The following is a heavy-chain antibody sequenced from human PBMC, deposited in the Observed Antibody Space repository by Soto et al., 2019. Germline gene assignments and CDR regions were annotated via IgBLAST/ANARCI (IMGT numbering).Heavy chain of an antibody. D-gene: IGHD6-13*01. CDR2: ISYDGSNK. V-gene: IGHV3-30*18. CDR1: GFTFSSYG. J-gene: IGHJ4*02. Sequence: QVPLVESGGGVVQPGRSLRLSCAASGFTFSSYGMHWVRQAPGKGLEWVAVISYDGSNKYYADSVKGRFTISRDNSKNTLYLQMNSLRAEDTAVYYCAKDLGSSSWFDYWGQGTLVTVSS. CDR3: AKDLGSSSWFDY.